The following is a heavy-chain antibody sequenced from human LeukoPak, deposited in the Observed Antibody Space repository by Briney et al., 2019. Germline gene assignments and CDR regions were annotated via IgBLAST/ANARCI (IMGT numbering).Heavy chain of an antibody. V-gene: IGHV4-61*01. D-gene: IGHD3-9*01. J-gene: IGHJ4*02. CDR1: GGSVSSDNYY. CDR3: ARVSRTVTPESTVYYNTY. Sequence: SETLSLTCTVSGGSVSSDNYYWSWSRQPPGKGLERIGYMYYSGGTKYNPSLKSRVTISVETSKNQLSLKLSSVTAADTAVYYCARVSRTVTPESTVYYNTYWGQGTLVTVTS. CDR2: MYYSGGT.